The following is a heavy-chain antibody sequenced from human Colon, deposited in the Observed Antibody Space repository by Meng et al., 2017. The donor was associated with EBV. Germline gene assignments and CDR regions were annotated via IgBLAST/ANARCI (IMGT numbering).Heavy chain of an antibody. V-gene: IGHV4-30-4*01. CDR2: NYYTGST. CDR3: ARNYYFDY. CDR1: GGSINSGAYS. Sequence: QVRLQVSGPGLVKPSPTLSLTCTVSGGSINSGAYSWSWVRQPPGKGLEWIGYNYYTGSTYYNPSLKSRVTISMDTSKNQFSLRLSSVTAADTAVYYCARNYYFDYWGQGTLVTVSS. J-gene: IGHJ4*02.